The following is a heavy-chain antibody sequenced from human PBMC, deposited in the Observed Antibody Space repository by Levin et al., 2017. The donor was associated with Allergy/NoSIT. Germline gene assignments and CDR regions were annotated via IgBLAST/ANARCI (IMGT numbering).Heavy chain of an antibody. CDR3: ARDAMTTVARDAFDI. CDR2: ISSSSSYI. Sequence: GGSLRLSCAASGFTFSSYSMNWVRQAPGKGLEWVSSISSSSSYIYYADSVKGRFTISRDNAKNSLYLQMNSLRAEDTAVYYCARDAMTTVARDAFDIWGQGTMVTVSS. J-gene: IGHJ3*02. V-gene: IGHV3-21*01. D-gene: IGHD4-23*01. CDR1: GFTFSSYS.